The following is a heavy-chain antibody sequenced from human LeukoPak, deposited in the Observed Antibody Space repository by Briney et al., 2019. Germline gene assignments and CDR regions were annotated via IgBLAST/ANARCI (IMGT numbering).Heavy chain of an antibody. J-gene: IGHJ4*02. CDR3: ASLAHFDGSTDYPDF. CDR1: GYTFTGYY. CDR2: INPNSGGT. D-gene: IGHD3-16*01. V-gene: IGHV1-2*02. Sequence: ASVKVSCKASGYTFTGYYMHWVRQAPGQGLEWMGWINPNSGGTNYAQKFQGRVTMTRDTSITTAYMELSRLTSDDTAVYYCASLAHFDGSTDYPDFWGQGTLVTVSS.